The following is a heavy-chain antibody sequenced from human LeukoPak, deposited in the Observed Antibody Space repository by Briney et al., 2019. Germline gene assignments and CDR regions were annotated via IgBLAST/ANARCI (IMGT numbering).Heavy chain of an antibody. CDR3: AKEYSYSSGWSSLDF. V-gene: IGHV3-30*18. CDR2: ISDDGRDK. CDR1: GFTFSIYG. D-gene: IGHD6-19*01. J-gene: IGHJ4*02. Sequence: PGGSLRLSCAASGFTFSIYGMHWVRQAPGKGLEWVAVISDDGRDKFYADSVKGRFTVSRDNSKNTLYLQMNSLRPEDTAVYYCAKEYSYSSGWSSLDFWGQGTRVTVSS.